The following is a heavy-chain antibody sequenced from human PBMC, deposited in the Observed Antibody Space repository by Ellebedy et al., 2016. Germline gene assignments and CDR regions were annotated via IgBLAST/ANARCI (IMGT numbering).Heavy chain of an antibody. D-gene: IGHD3-22*01. J-gene: IGHJ4*02. V-gene: IGHV1-2*02. CDR3: ARDYYYDSSGYSNY. CDR1: GYTFTSYG. CDR2: INPNSGGT. Sequence: ASVKVSCXASGYTFTSYGISWVRQAPGQGLEWMGWINPNSGGTNYAQKFQGRVTMTRDTSISTAYMELSRLRSDDTAVYYCARDYYYDSSGYSNYWGQGTLVTVSS.